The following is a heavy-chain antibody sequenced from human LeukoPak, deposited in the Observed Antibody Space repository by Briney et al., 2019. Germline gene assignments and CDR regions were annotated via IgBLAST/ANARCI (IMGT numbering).Heavy chain of an antibody. CDR2: ISGSGGST. J-gene: IGHJ3*02. CDR1: GFTFTSYD. V-gene: IGHV3-23*01. Sequence: PGGSLRLSCAASGFTFTSYDMSWVRQAPEKGLEWVSAISGSGGSTYHADSVKGRFTISRDNSKNTVYLQMNSLRAEDTAIYYCAKDCLSKWGLDAFDIWGQGTMVTVSS. CDR3: AKDCLSKWGLDAFDI. D-gene: IGHD7-27*01.